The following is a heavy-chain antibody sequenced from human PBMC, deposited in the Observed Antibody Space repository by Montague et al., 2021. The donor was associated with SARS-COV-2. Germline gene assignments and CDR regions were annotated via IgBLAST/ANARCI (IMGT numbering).Heavy chain of an antibody. CDR2: FYYSRTT. CDR1: SDSIINNDYY. J-gene: IGHJ4*02. CDR3: ASGIIQRVTIPFDY. D-gene: IGHD3-10*01. V-gene: IGHV4-39*02. Sequence: SETLSLTCTVSSDSIINNDYYWSRIRPPPGKELDWITNFYYSRTTYHNLYLQIRGTISVDTSKNHLSLRLSSVTAADTAVYFCASGIIQRVTIPFDYWGPGRKVTVSS.